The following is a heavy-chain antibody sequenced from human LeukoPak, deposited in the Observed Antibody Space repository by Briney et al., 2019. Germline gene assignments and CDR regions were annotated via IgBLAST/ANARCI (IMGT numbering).Heavy chain of an antibody. CDR3: AREVVVVTATTIYYFDY. Sequence: TSETLSLTCTVSGGSISTSNYYWGWIRQPPGKGLEWIGSIYHSGSTYYNPSLKSRVTISVDASKNQFSLKLSSVTAADTAVYYCAREVVVVTATTIYYFDYWGQGTLVTVSS. J-gene: IGHJ4*02. CDR2: IYHSGST. D-gene: IGHD2-21*02. CDR1: GGSISTSNYY. V-gene: IGHV4-39*07.